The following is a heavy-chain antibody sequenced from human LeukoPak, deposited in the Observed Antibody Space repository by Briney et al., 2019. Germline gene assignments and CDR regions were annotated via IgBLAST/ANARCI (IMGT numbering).Heavy chain of an antibody. CDR3: ASMVRGDHDY. CDR2: IIPIFGTA. V-gene: IGHV1-69*05. Sequence: GASVKVSCKASGGTFSSYAISWVRQAPGQGLEWMGGIIPIFGTANYAQKFQGRVTMTRNTSISTAYMELSSLRSEDTAVYYCASMVRGDHDYWGQGTLVTVSP. J-gene: IGHJ4*02. D-gene: IGHD3-10*01. CDR1: GGTFSSYA.